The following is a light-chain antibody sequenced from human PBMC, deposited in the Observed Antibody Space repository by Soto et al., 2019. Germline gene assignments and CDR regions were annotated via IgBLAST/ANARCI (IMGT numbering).Light chain of an antibody. CDR2: DVT. CDR3: SSYTSTRTL. CDR1: SSDIGAYNY. J-gene: IGLJ3*02. V-gene: IGLV2-14*01. Sequence: QSVLTQPASVSGSPGQSITISCTGTSSDIGAYNYVSWYQQHPGKAPKLIIYDVTNRPSGVSNRFSGSKSGNTASLTISGLLPEDEADYYCSSYTSTRTLFGGGTKVTVL.